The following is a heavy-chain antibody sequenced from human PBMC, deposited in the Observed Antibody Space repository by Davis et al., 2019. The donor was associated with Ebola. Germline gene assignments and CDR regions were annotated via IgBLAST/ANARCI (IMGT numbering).Heavy chain of an antibody. J-gene: IGHJ5*02. CDR1: GFAFSNYA. CDR2: TSHDGNKK. Sequence: GGSLRLSCAGSGFAFSNYALHWVRQAPGKGLEWVAITSHDGNKKYCADSVKGRFTISRDNSRHTLYLQMNSLRADDTAVYYCARDRGDVVVIVPANYFGPWGQGSQVIVSA. D-gene: IGHD3-22*01. V-gene: IGHV3-30*04. CDR3: ARDRGDVVVIVPANYFGP.